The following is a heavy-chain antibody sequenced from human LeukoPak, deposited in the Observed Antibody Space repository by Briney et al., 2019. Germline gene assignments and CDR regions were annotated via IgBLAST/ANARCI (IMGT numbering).Heavy chain of an antibody. Sequence: ASVKVSCKASGYTFTSYGISWVRQAPGQGHEWMGWISAYNGNTNYAQKLQGRVTMTTDTSTSTAYMELRSLRSDDTAVYYCARYSGSYTRGYFDYWGQGTLVTVSS. CDR2: ISAYNGNT. V-gene: IGHV1-18*01. D-gene: IGHD1-26*01. CDR1: GYTFTSYG. J-gene: IGHJ4*02. CDR3: ARYSGSYTRGYFDY.